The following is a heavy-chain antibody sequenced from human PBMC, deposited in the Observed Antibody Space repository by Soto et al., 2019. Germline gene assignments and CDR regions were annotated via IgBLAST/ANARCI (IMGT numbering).Heavy chain of an antibody. CDR3: VEDWVGGSNRYQRDY. CDR2: ISHGGIRK. V-gene: IGHV3-30*18. Sequence: QVQLVESGGGVVQPGRSLRLSCAAAGFSFSDYGMHWVRQGPGKGLEWVAAISHGGIRKHYADSVKGRFTISRDKSKKTLYLHLSSLRRDDTAKYDCVEDWVGGSNRYQRDYWGQATVVTVSS. J-gene: IGHJ4*02. D-gene: IGHD1-26*01. CDR1: GFSFSDYG.